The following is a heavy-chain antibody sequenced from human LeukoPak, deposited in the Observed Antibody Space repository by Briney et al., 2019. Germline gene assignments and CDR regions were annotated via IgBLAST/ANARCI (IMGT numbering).Heavy chain of an antibody. J-gene: IGHJ3*02. Sequence: GGSLRLSCAASGFTFSSYSMNWVRQAPGKGLEWVSSISSSSSYIYYADSVKGRFTISRDNAKKSLYLQMNSLRAEDTAVYYCARAMMGAFDIWGQGTMVTVSS. D-gene: IGHD3-22*01. V-gene: IGHV3-21*01. CDR3: ARAMMGAFDI. CDR1: GFTFSSYS. CDR2: ISSSSSYI.